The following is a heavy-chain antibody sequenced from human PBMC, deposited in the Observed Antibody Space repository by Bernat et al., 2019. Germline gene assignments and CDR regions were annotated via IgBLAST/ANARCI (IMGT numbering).Heavy chain of an antibody. CDR1: GFIYTDAW. J-gene: IGHJ4*02. D-gene: IGHD2-15*01. Sequence: EVHLVESGGDLVRPGGSLRLSCAASGFIYTDAWMTWVHQAPGKGLEWVGRIKSKTTGGTTAYAAPVKGRFTISRDDSKNTLYLQLNSLKTEDTAVYYCTTETVDFEEDSGGFDYWGQGTLVTVSS. V-gene: IGHV3-15*01. CDR2: IKSKTTGGTT. CDR3: TTETVDFEEDSGGFDY.